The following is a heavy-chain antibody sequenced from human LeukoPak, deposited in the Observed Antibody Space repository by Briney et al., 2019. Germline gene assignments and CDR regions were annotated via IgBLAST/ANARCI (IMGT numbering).Heavy chain of an antibody. J-gene: IGHJ5*02. CDR1: GFTFSSYA. V-gene: IGHV3-30*18. CDR2: ISYDGSDT. Sequence: GGSLRLSCAASGFTFSSYAMHWVRQAPGKGLQWVAVISYDGSDTYYADSVKGRFTISRDNSKNTLYLQMNSLRAEDTAVYSCAKNGEVLSWFDPWGQGTLVTVSS. CDR3: AKNGEVLSWFDP. D-gene: IGHD3-10*01.